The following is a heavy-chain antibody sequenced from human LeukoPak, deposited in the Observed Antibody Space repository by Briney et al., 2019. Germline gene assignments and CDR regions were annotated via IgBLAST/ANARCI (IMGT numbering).Heavy chain of an antibody. J-gene: IGHJ6*02. CDR3: ARVGGTIAVAGMPSPYYYGMDV. CDR2: IIPSFGTA. CDR1: GGTFSSYA. V-gene: IGHV1-69*13. D-gene: IGHD6-19*01. Sequence: GASVKVSCKASGGTFSSYAISWVRQAPGQGLEWMGGIIPSFGTANYAQKFQGRVTITADESTSTAYMELSSLRSEDTAVYYCARVGGTIAVAGMPSPYYYGMDVWGQGTTVTVSS.